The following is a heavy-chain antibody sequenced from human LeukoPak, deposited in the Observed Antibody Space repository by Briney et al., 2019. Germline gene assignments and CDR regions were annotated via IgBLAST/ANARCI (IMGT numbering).Heavy chain of an antibody. CDR3: ARDKGIVGARDAFDI. J-gene: IGHJ3*02. Sequence: ASVKVSCKASGYTFTSYGISWVRQAPGQGLEWMGWISAYNGNTNYAQKLQGRVTMTTDTSTSTAYMELRSLRSDDTAVYYCARDKGIVGARDAFDIWGQGTMVTVSS. V-gene: IGHV1-18*01. D-gene: IGHD1-26*01. CDR1: GYTFTSYG. CDR2: ISAYNGNT.